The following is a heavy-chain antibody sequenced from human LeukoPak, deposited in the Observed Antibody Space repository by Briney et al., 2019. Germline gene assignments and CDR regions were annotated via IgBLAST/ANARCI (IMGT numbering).Heavy chain of an antibody. CDR3: AKAPVTTCKGAYCYPFDY. CDR2: ISDSGNT. D-gene: IGHD2-21*01. CDR1: GFTLSSYA. V-gene: IGHV3-23*01. Sequence: GGSLRLSCTATGFTLSSYAMSWVRQAPGKGLEWVSAISDSGNTYHADSVKGRFTISRDSSKNTLFLQMNRLRPEDAAVYYCAKAPVTTCKGAYCYPFDYWGQGTLVTVSS. J-gene: IGHJ4*02.